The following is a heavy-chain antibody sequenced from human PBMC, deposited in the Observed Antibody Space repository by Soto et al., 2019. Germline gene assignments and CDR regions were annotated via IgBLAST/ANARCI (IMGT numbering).Heavy chain of an antibody. J-gene: IGHJ4*02. CDR3: ARGVRDTAVADFDY. D-gene: IGHD5-18*01. CDR1: GFTFSSYS. Sequence: EVQLVESGGGLVQPGGSLRLSCAASGFTFSSYSMNWVRQAPGKGLEWLSYRSSSISTMHYADSVKGRFTISRDNAKNSLYLQINSLRDEDTAVYYCARGVRDTAVADFDYWGQGTLVTVSS. V-gene: IGHV3-48*02. CDR2: RSSSISTM.